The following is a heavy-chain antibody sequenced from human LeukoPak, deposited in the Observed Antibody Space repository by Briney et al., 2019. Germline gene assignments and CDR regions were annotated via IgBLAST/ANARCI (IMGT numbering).Heavy chain of an antibody. D-gene: IGHD6-13*01. CDR3: ARGGAAAETSGFDH. CDR2: PSTDSDDT. J-gene: IGHJ4*02. Sequence: ASVKVSCKVFGYTFTGHDINWVRQAPGQGLEWMGWPSTDSDDTGYAQKFQGRVSMTRDNSIDTAYMELRGLKSDDTAVYYCARGGAAAETSGFDHWGRGTLVIVSA. V-gene: IGHV1-8*01. CDR1: GYTFTGHD.